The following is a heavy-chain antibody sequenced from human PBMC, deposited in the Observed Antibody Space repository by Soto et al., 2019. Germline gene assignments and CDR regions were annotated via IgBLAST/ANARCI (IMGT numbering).Heavy chain of an antibody. V-gene: IGHV1-3*01. J-gene: IGHJ4*02. CDR1: GYTFTSYA. D-gene: IGHD3-10*01. CDR3: ARRWFGEYNFDY. Sequence: VSCKASGYTFTSYAMHWGRQAPGQRLEWMGWINAGNGNTKYSQKFQGRVTITRDTSASTAYMELSSLRSEDTAVYYCARRWFGEYNFDYWGQGTLVTVSS. CDR2: INAGNGNT.